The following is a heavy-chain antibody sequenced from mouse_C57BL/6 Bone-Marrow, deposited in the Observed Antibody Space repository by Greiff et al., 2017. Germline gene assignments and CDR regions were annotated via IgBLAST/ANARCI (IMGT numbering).Heavy chain of an antibody. V-gene: IGHV2-2*01. CDR1: GFSLTSYG. CDR3: ARGDLFAY. CDR2: IWSGGST. J-gene: IGHJ3*01. Sequence: QVQLQQSGPGLVQPSQSLYITCTVSGFSLTSYGVHWVRQSPGKGLEWLGVIWSGGSTDYNAAFISRLSISKDNSKSQVFFKLNSLRADDTDIYYLARGDLFAYWGQGTLVTVSA. D-gene: IGHD3-3*01.